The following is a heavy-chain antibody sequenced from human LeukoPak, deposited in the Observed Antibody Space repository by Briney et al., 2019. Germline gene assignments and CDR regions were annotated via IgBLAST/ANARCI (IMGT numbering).Heavy chain of an antibody. J-gene: IGHJ4*02. CDR3: ARAPPSYYDSSGFPDY. Sequence: SETLSLTCAVSGGSISSGGYSWSWIRQPPGKGLEWIGYIYHSGSTYYNPSLKSRVTISVDRSKNQFSLKLSSVTAADTAVYYCARAPPSYYDSSGFPDYWGQGTLVTVSS. CDR1: GGSISSGGYS. D-gene: IGHD3-22*01. CDR2: IYHSGST. V-gene: IGHV4-30-2*01.